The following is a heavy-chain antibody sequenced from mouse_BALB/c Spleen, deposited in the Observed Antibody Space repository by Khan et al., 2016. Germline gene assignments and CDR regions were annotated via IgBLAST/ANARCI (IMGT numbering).Heavy chain of an antibody. CDR1: GFNIKDTY. D-gene: IGHD1-3*01. CDR3: ARSGAQYYYAMDY. Sequence: VQLQQPGAELVKPGASVKLSCTASGFNIKDTYMHWVKQRPEQGLEWIGRIDPANGNTKYDPKFQGKATITADTSSNTAYLQLSSLTSEDTAVYYCARSGAQYYYAMDYWGQGNSVTVSS. J-gene: IGHJ4*01. V-gene: IGHV14-3*02. CDR2: IDPANGNT.